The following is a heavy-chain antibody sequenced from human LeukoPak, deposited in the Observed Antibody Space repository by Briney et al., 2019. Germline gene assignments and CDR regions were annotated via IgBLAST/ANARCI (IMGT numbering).Heavy chain of an antibody. D-gene: IGHD2-15*01. V-gene: IGHV3-23*01. CDR2: ISGSGGST. Sequence: PGGSLRLSCAASGFTFSSYAMSWVRQAPGKGLEWVSAISGSGGSTYYADSVKGRFTISRDNSKNTLYLQMNSLRAEDTAVYYCAKSFRGVVVAAYVDYWGQGTLVTVSS. J-gene: IGHJ4*02. CDR1: GFTFSSYA. CDR3: AKSFRGVVVAAYVDY.